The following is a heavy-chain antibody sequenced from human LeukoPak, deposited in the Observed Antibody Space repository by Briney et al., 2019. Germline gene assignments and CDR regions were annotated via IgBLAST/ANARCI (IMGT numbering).Heavy chain of an antibody. CDR2: IYYSGST. D-gene: IGHD6-19*01. Sequence: SETLSLTCTVSGGYISSGGYYWGWIRQPPGKGLEWIGSIYYSGSTYYNPSLKSRVTISVDTSKNQFSLKLSSVTAADTAVYYCARVGAVAGTGDYWGQGTLVTVSS. CDR1: GGYISSGGYY. J-gene: IGHJ4*02. CDR3: ARVGAVAGTGDY. V-gene: IGHV4-39*07.